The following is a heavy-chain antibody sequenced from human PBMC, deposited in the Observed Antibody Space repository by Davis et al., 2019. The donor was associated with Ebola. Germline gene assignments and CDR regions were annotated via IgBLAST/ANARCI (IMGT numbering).Heavy chain of an antibody. CDR3: ARAPGYQLLYRYFQH. CDR2: INHSGYT. V-gene: IGHV4-34*01. CDR1: GGSFSGDY. Sequence: SETLSLTCAVYGGSFSGDYWNWIRQSPGKGLEWLGEINHSGYTNYNPSLKSRVTISFDTSKNQLSLKLTSVTAADTAVYYCARAPGYQLLYRYFQHWGQGTLVIVSS. J-gene: IGHJ1*01. D-gene: IGHD2-2*02.